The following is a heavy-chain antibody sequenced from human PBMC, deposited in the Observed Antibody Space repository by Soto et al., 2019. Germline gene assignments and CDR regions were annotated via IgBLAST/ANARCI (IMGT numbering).Heavy chain of an antibody. V-gene: IGHV3-30-3*01. J-gene: IGHJ6*02. CDR3: ARDKGPNGYNYYYFGMDV. Sequence: GSLVLACSTSGFTFSNYAMHWVRQAPGKGLEWVAVISYDGSDKYNANSVKGRFTISRDNSKNTLYLQMNSLRAEDTAVYYSARDKGPNGYNYYYFGMDVWGQGTKVTVYS. CDR2: ISYDGSDK. D-gene: IGHD5-18*01. CDR1: GFTFSNYA.